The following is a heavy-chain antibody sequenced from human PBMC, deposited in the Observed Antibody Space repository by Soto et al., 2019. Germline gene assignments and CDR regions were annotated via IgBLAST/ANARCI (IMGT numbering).Heavy chain of an antibody. CDR2: IIPIFGTA. CDR1: GGTFSSYA. D-gene: IGHD6-13*01. Sequence: SVTVSCKASGGTFSSYAISWVRQAPGQGLEWMGGIIPIFGTANYAQKFQGRVTITADESTSTAYMELSSLRSEDTAVYYCARDLPFRIAAAGTLYNWFDPWGQGTLVTVSS. J-gene: IGHJ5*02. CDR3: ARDLPFRIAAAGTLYNWFDP. V-gene: IGHV1-69*13.